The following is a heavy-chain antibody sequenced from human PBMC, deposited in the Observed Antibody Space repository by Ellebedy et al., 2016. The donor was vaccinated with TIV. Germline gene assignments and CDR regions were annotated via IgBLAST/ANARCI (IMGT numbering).Heavy chain of an antibody. CDR3: ARGGSSGSSDY. Sequence: GGSLRLSXVASGFTFSSHGIYWVRQAPGKGLEWVAVISSDGSNEYYADSVKGRFTISRDNSKNTLYLQMNSLRTDDMAVYYCARGGSSGSSDYWGQGTLVTVSS. J-gene: IGHJ4*02. V-gene: IGHV3-30*03. CDR1: GFTFSSHG. CDR2: ISSDGSNE. D-gene: IGHD3-10*01.